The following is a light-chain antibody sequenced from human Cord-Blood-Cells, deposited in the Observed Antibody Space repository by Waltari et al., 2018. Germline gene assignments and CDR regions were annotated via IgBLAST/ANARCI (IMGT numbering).Light chain of an antibody. CDR3: QQYNNWPV. V-gene: IGKV3-15*01. J-gene: IGKJ4*01. CDR1: QSVSSN. Sequence: EIVMTQSPATLSVSPGERATLSCRASQSVSSNLAWYQQEPGQAPRLLIYGASTRATGIPARFSGSGSGTEFTLTISSLQSEDFAVYYCQQYNNWPVFGGGTKVEIK. CDR2: GAS.